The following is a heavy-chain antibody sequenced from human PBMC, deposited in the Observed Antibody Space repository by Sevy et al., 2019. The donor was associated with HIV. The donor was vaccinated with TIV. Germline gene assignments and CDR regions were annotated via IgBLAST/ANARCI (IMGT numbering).Heavy chain of an antibody. CDR3: ARDGARITMVQGVMAYYHGMDV. CDR2: ISTGGGNI. J-gene: IGHJ6*02. Sequence: GGSLRLSCVGSGFTFSRYEMNWVRQAPGKGLQWISYISTGGGNIYYSDSLKGRLTISRDNAKNSVHLQMNSLRAEDTAVYYCARDGARITMVQGVMAYYHGMDVWGQGTTVTVSS. CDR1: GFTFSRYE. D-gene: IGHD3-10*01. V-gene: IGHV3-48*03.